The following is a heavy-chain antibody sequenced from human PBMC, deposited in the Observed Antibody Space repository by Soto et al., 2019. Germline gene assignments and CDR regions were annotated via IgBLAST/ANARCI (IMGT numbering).Heavy chain of an antibody. J-gene: IGHJ3*02. Sequence: QLQLQESGPGLVKPSETLSLTCTVSGGSISSSSYYWGWIRQPPGKGLEWIGSIYYSGSTYYTPSLKSRVPISVDTSKNQFSLRLSSLTAADTAVYYCALEGYSYGYGLAFDIWGQGTMVTVSS. D-gene: IGHD5-18*01. V-gene: IGHV4-39*01. CDR1: GGSISSSSYY. CDR2: IYYSGST. CDR3: ALEGYSYGYGLAFDI.